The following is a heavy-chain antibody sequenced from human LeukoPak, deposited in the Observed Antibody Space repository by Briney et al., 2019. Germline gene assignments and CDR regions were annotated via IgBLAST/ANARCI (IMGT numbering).Heavy chain of an antibody. CDR3: ARGRGVPAATSRLDY. D-gene: IGHD2-2*01. V-gene: IGHV4-4*07. CDR2: VYTSGST. CDR1: GGSISSYY. J-gene: IGHJ4*02. Sequence: SETLSLTCTVSGGSISSYYWSWIRQPAGKGLEWIGRVYTSGSTNYNPSLKSRVTMSVDTSKNQFSLKLSSVTAADTAVYYCARGRGVPAATSRLDYWGQGTLVTVSS.